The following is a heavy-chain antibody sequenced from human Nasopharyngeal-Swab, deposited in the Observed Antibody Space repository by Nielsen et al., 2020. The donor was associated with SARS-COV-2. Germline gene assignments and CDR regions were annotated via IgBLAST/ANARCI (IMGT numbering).Heavy chain of an antibody. D-gene: IGHD5-12*01. J-gene: IGHJ5*02. CDR2: TYYRSKWYN. CDR1: GASVSSNSAA. V-gene: IGHV6-1*01. Sequence: SETLSLTCAISGASVSSNSAAWNWIRQSPSRGLEWLGRTYYRSKWYNDYAVSVKSRITINPDTSKNQFSLQLNSVTPEDTAVYYCARDQGEWLRFGGFDPWGHGTLVTVSS. CDR3: ARDQGEWLRFGGFDP.